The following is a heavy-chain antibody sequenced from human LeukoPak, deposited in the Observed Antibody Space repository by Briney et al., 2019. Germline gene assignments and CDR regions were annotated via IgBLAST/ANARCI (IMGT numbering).Heavy chain of an antibody. J-gene: IGHJ4*02. Sequence: GGSLRLSCAASGFTFSNYWMTWVRQTPGKGLEWVANINQDGSVKYYMDSVKGRFTISRDNAKNSLFLQMNSLRAEDTAVYYCARIGYSSSSLDYWGQGTLVTVSS. V-gene: IGHV3-7*01. D-gene: IGHD6-6*01. CDR2: INQDGSVK. CDR3: ARIGYSSSSLDY. CDR1: GFTFSNYW.